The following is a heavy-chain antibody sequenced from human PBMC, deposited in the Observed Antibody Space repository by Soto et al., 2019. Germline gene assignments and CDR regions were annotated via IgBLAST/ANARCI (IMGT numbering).Heavy chain of an antibody. J-gene: IGHJ3*02. CDR3: ARLGYYDFWSGYQDDAFDI. V-gene: IGHV4-39*01. CDR1: GGSISSSSYY. Sequence: NPSETLSLTCTVSGGSISSSSYYWGWIRQPPGKGLEWIGSIYYSGSTYYNPSLKSRVTTSVDTSKNQFSLKLSSVTAADTAVYYCARLGYYDFWSGYQDDAFDIWGQGTMVTVSS. CDR2: IYYSGST. D-gene: IGHD3-3*01.